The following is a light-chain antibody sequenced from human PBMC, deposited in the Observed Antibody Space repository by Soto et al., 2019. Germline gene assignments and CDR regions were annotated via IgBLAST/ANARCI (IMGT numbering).Light chain of an antibody. V-gene: IGLV2-14*01. CDR3: SSYTSSSTVV. Sequence: QSALTQPASVSGSPGQSITISCTGTSSDVGGYNYVSWYQQHPGKAPKLMIYDVSNRPSGVSDRFSGSKSGNTASLTISGLQAEDEAHYYCSSYTSSSTVVFGGGTQLTV. CDR1: SSDVGGYNY. J-gene: IGLJ2*01. CDR2: DVS.